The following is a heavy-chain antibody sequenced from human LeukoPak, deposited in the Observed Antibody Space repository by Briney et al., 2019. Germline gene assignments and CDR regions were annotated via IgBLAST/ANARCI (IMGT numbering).Heavy chain of an antibody. Sequence: GGSLRPSCAASGFTFSSYAMSWVRQAPGKGLEWVSAISGSGGSTYYADSVKGRFTISRDNSKNTLYLQMNSLRAEDTAVYYCAKAHYYDSSGPFDYWGQGTLVTVSS. CDR3: AKAHYYDSSGPFDY. CDR1: GFTFSSYA. CDR2: ISGSGGST. D-gene: IGHD3-22*01. V-gene: IGHV3-23*01. J-gene: IGHJ4*02.